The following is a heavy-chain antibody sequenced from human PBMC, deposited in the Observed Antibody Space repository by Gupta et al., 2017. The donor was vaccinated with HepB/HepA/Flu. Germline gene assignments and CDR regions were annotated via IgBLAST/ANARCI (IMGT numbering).Heavy chain of an antibody. D-gene: IGHD6-6*01. J-gene: IGHJ5*02. CDR3: ARVYSSSSYNWFDP. CDR2: INHSGST. CDR1: GGSFSGYY. Sequence: QVQLQQWGAGLLKPSETLSLTCAVYGGSFSGYYWSWIRQPPGKGLEWIGEINHSGSTNYNPSLKSRVTISVDTSKNQFSLKLSSVTAADTAVYYCARVYSSSSYNWFDPWGQGTLVTVSS. V-gene: IGHV4-34*01.